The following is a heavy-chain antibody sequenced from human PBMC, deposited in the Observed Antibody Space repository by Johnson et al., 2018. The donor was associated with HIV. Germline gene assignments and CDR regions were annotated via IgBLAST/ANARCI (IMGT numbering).Heavy chain of an antibody. V-gene: IGHV3-30-3*01. J-gene: IGHJ3*02. CDR2: ISYDGSNK. CDR1: GFTFSSYA. CDR3: ARGEEMATILI. Sequence: QVQLVESGGGLVQPGRSLRLSCAASGFTFSSYAMHWVRQAPGKGLEWVAVISYDGSNKYYADSVKGRFTISRDNSKNTLYLQMNSLRAEDTAVYYCARGEEMATILIWGQGTMVTVSS. D-gene: IGHD5-24*01.